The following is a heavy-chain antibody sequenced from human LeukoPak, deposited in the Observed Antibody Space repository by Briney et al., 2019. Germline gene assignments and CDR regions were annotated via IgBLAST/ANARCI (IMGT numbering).Heavy chain of an antibody. CDR1: GGIYSSYA. CDR2: IIPIFGTA. V-gene: IGHV1-69*05. Sequence: SVTVSCKSSGGIYSSYAISGVRQAPGQGLEWMGGIIPIFGTANYAQKFQGRVTITTDESTSTAYMELSSLRSEDTAVYYCARGPIVGATIGCAFDIWGQGTMVTVSS. J-gene: IGHJ3*02. D-gene: IGHD1-26*01. CDR3: ARGPIVGATIGCAFDI.